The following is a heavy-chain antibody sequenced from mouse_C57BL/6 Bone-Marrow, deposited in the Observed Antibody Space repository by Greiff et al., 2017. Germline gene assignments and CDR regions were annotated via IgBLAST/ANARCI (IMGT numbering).Heavy chain of an antibody. J-gene: IGHJ2*01. Sequence: VQLQQSGAELVRPGASVKLSCTASGFNIKDDYMHWVKQRPEQGLEWIGWIDPENGDTEYASKFQGKAPITADTSSNTAYLQLSSLTSEDTAVYYCTTNWDGGDYWGQGTTLTVSS. CDR3: TTNWDGGDY. V-gene: IGHV14-4*01. CDR1: GFNIKDDY. D-gene: IGHD4-1*01. CDR2: IDPENGDT.